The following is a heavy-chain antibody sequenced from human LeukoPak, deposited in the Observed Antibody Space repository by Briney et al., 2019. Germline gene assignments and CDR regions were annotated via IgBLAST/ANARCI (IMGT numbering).Heavy chain of an antibody. V-gene: IGHV3-53*01. Sequence: GGSLRLSCAASGFSVSNYYMTWLRQAPGKGLEWVSVTYIDGTTYYGGSVKGRFIVSRDNSRNTVYLEMNSLRAEDTALYYCARDQGSVRFDGAFDVWGQGTMVTVSS. J-gene: IGHJ3*01. CDR1: GFSVSNYY. CDR3: ARDQGSVRFDGAFDV. D-gene: IGHD4-17*01. CDR2: TYIDGTT.